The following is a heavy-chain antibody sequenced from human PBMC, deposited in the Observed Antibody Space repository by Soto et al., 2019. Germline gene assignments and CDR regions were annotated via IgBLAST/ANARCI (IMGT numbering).Heavy chain of an antibody. CDR3: ARAGPVSGNHAFDI. D-gene: IGHD6-19*01. CDR1: GGSFSSYA. Sequence: QVQLVQSGAEVKKPGSSVKVSCKASGGSFSSYAISWVRQAPVQGLEWMGGIIPIFGAPTYAQKFQGRVTIIADKSTSTAYTELSSLRTEDTALYYCARAGPVSGNHAFDIWGQGTLVTVSS. CDR2: IIPIFGAP. J-gene: IGHJ3*02. V-gene: IGHV1-69*06.